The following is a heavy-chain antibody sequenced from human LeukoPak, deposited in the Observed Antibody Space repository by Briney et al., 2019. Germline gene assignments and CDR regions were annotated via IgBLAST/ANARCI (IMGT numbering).Heavy chain of an antibody. CDR1: GYTFTGYY. CDR2: INPNSGGT. D-gene: IGHD3-9*01. V-gene: IGHV1-2*02. CDR3: ARNTYYDILTGYFDAFDI. J-gene: IGHJ3*02. Sequence: ASVKVSCKASGYTFTGYYMHWVRPAPGQGLEWMGWINPNSGGTNYAQKFQGRVTMTRDTSISTAYMELSRLRSDDTPVYYCARNTYYDILTGYFDAFDIWGQGTMVTVSS.